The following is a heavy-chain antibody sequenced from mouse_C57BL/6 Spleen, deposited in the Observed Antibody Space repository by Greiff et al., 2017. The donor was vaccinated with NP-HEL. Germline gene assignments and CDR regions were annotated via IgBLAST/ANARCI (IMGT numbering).Heavy chain of an antibody. J-gene: IGHJ3*01. D-gene: IGHD2-2*01. CDR2: FYPGSGSI. CDR1: GYTFTEYT. V-gene: IGHV1-62-2*01. CDR3: ARHDPRGYDSAWFAY. Sequence: QVHVKQSGAELVKPGASVKLSCKASGYTFTEYTIHWVKQRSGQGLAWIGWFYPGSGSIKYNEKFKDKATLTADKSSSTVYMELSRLTSEDSAVYFCARHDPRGYDSAWFAYWGQGTLVTVSA.